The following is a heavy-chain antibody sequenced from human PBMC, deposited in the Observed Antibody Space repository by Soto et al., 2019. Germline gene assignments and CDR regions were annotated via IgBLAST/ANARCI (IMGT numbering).Heavy chain of an antibody. CDR3: ARGGSAGVDY. V-gene: IGHV1-8*01. CDR1: GYSFTSLD. Sequence: QVQLVQSGAEVREPGASVKVSCKASGYSFTSLDINWVRQTAGQGLERMGGREPSTGRTGYAQKFQGRVTKTRDTTINTADMELSTRTADDTAFYYCARGGSAGVDYWGQGTLGIVPS. D-gene: IGHD6-19*01. J-gene: IGHJ4*02. CDR2: REPSTGRT.